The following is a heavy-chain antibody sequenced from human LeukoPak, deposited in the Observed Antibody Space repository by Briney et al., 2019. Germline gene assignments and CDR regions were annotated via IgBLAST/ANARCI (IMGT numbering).Heavy chain of an antibody. V-gene: IGHV7-4-1*02. D-gene: IGHD2-21*02. Sequence: ASVKVSCKASGYTFTSYAINWVRQAPGQGLEWMGWINTNTGNPTYAQGFTGRFVFSLDTSVSTAYLQISSLKAEDTAVYYCARKHCGGDCYSRNWFDPWGQGTLVTVSS. J-gene: IGHJ5*02. CDR2: INTNTGNP. CDR3: ARKHCGGDCYSRNWFDP. CDR1: GYTFTSYA.